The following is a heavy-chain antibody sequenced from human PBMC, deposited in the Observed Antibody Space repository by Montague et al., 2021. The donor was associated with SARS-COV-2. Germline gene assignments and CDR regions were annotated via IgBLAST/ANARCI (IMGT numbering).Heavy chain of an antibody. CDR1: GEPISGFF. V-gene: IGHV4-4*07. J-gene: IGHJ4*02. Sequence: SETLSLTCSVSGEPISGFFWNWIRRPAGKGLEWIARIYASGAANYNPSLESRVTMSIDTSKNQFSLKVNSVTAADTAMYYCVRGVVAAPPVVAYGGRGTMVTVS. CDR2: IYASGAA. D-gene: IGHD2-15*01. CDR3: VRGVVAAPPVVAY.